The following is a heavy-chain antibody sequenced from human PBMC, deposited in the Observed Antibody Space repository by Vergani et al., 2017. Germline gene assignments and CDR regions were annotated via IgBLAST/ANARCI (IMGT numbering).Heavy chain of an antibody. CDR2: INHSGST. D-gene: IGHD4-23*01. CDR1: GGSFSGYY. Sequence: QVQLQQWGAGLLKPSETLSLTCAVYGGSFSGYYWSWIRQPPGKGLEWIGEINHSGSTNYNPFLKSRVTISVDTSKNQFSLKLSSVTAADTAVYYCASYYGGPKGWFDPWGQGTLVTVSS. CDR3: ASYYGGPKGWFDP. V-gene: IGHV4-34*01. J-gene: IGHJ5*02.